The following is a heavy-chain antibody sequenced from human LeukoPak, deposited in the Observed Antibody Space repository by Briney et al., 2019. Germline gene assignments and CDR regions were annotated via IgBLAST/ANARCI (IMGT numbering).Heavy chain of an antibody. J-gene: IGHJ5*02. CDR1: GFTFSSYG. V-gene: IGHV3-30*02. Sequence: PGGSLRLSCAASGFTFSSYGMRWVRQAPGKGLEWVAFIRYDGSNKYYPDSVKGRFTISRDNSKNTLYLQMNSLRAEDTAVYYCAKDLFLGYCSSTSCYNWFDPWGQGTLVTVSS. D-gene: IGHD2-2*01. CDR3: AKDLFLGYCSSTSCYNWFDP. CDR2: IRYDGSNK.